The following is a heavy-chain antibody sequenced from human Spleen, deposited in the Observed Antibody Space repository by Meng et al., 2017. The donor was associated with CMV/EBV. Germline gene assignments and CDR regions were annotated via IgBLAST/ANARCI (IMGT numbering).Heavy chain of an antibody. J-gene: IGHJ3*02. CDR2: ISPYNGNT. D-gene: IGHD6-19*01. Sequence: SVKVSCKASGYIFNSYDISWLRQAPGQGLEWMAWISPYNGNTNYAQNLQGRVTLTTDTSTSTAYMELRSLRFDDTAVYYCARGGEQWGAFDIWGQGTMVTVSS. CDR3: ARGGEQWGAFDI. V-gene: IGHV1-18*01. CDR1: GYIFNSYD.